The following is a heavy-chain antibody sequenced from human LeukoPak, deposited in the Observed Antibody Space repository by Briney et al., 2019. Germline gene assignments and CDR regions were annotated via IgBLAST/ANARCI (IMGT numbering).Heavy chain of an antibody. V-gene: IGHV1-18*01. D-gene: IGHD5-24*01. CDR1: GYTFTNYG. CDR2: ISVYSGNT. Sequence: ASVKVSCKASGYTFTNYGISWVRQAPGQGLEWMGWISVYSGNTNYAQKVQGRVTLTRDMSTSTDYLELSSLRSEDTAVYYCARDNSVRDEAWWFNPWGQGTPVTVSS. J-gene: IGHJ5*02. CDR3: ARDNSVRDEAWWFNP.